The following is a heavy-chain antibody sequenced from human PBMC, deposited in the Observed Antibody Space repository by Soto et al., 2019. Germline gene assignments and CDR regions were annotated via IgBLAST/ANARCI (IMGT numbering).Heavy chain of an antibody. V-gene: IGHV3-33*01. CDR2: IWYDGSNK. D-gene: IGHD6-19*01. CDR3: ASSGGPF. CDR1: GFTFSSYG. Sequence: RLSCVAAGFTFSSYGMHWVRQAPGKGLEWVAVIWYDGSNKYYADSVKGRFTISRDNSKNTLYLQMNSLRAEDTAVYYCASSGGPFWGQGTLVTVSS. J-gene: IGHJ4*02.